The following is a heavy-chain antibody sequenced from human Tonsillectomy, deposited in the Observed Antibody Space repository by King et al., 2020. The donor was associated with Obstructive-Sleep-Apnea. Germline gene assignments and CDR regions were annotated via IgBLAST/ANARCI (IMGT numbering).Heavy chain of an antibody. V-gene: IGHV3-30*02. CDR1: GFTFSSYG. D-gene: IGHD3-16*02. CDR3: AKDRGGELSPLY. CDR2: IRYDGSNK. J-gene: IGHJ4*01. Sequence: VQLVESGGGVVQPGGSLRLSCAASGFTFSSYGMHWVRQAPGKGLEWVAFIRYDGSNKYYADSVKGRFTISRDNSKNTLYLQMNSLRAEDTAVYYCAKDRGGELSPLYWGHGTLVTVSS.